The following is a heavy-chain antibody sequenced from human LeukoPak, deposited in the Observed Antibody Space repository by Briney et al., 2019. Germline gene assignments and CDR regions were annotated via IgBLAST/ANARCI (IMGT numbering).Heavy chain of an antibody. Sequence: SSETLSLTCTVSGGSISSYYWSWIRQPPGKGLEWIGYTYYSGSTNYNPSLKSRVTISVDTSKNQFSLKLSSVTAADTAVYYCARQSHSSGWPGGPDYWGQGTLVTVSS. J-gene: IGHJ4*02. D-gene: IGHD6-19*01. CDR1: GGSISSYY. CDR3: ARQSHSSGWPGGPDY. CDR2: TYYSGST. V-gene: IGHV4-59*08.